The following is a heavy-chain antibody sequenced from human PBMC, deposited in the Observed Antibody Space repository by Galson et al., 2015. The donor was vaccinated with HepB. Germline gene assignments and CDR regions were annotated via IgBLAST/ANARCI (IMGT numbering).Heavy chain of an antibody. J-gene: IGHJ6*02. V-gene: IGHV5-10-1*01. CDR3: ARNRKRDGASILGHYVMDV. Sequence: QSGAEVKKPGESLRISCKSSGYSFTSFWINWVRQMPGKGLEWMGGIDPSDSNSNYSPSFHGHVTISADKSINSAYLQWPSLKASDTAIYYCARNRKRDGASILGHYVMDVWGQGTTVTVSS. CDR1: GYSFTSFW. CDR2: IDPSDSNS. D-gene: IGHD1-14*01.